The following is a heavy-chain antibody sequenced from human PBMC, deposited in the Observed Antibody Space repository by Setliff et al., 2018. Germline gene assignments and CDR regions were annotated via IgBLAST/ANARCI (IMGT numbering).Heavy chain of an antibody. V-gene: IGHV1-69*05. Sequence: VKVSCKASGGTFRSYGISWVRQAPGQGLEWMGGTIPSFGSTNYAQKFQDRVTIITDESTSTAYMELSSLRTEDTAVYYCVREGVDTRSSTDYRYYMDVWGKGTTVTVSS. CDR1: GGTFRSYG. J-gene: IGHJ6*03. CDR3: VREGVDTRSSTDYRYYMDV. CDR2: TIPSFGST. D-gene: IGHD5-18*01.